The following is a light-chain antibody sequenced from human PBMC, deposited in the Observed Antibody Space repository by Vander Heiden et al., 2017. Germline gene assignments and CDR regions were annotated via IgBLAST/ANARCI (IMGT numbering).Light chain of an antibody. V-gene: IGLV3-19*01. Sequence: SSELTQDPAVSVALGQTVRLPCQGDSLRSYYASWYQQKPGQAPVLVIYGKNNRPSGIPDRFSGSSSGNTASLTITGAQAEDEADYYCNSRDSSGNVVFGGGTKLTVL. CDR2: GKN. CDR3: NSRDSSGNVV. CDR1: SLRSYY. J-gene: IGLJ2*01.